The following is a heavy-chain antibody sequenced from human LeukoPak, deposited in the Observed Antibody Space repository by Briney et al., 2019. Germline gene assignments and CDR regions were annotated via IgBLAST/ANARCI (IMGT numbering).Heavy chain of an antibody. D-gene: IGHD3-22*01. CDR3: ARVVSITYYYDSSGYPYYFDY. V-gene: IGHV1-2*02. CDR1: GYTFTGYY. Sequence: LVASVKVSCKASGYTFTGYYTHWVRQAPGQGLEWMGWINPNSGGTNYAQKFQGRVTMTRDTSISTAYMELSRLRSDDTAVYYCARVVSITYYYDSSGYPYYFDYWGQGTLVTVSS. CDR2: INPNSGGT. J-gene: IGHJ4*02.